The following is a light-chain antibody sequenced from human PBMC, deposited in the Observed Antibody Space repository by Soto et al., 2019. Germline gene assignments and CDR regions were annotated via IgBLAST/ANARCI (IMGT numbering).Light chain of an antibody. CDR2: DAS. V-gene: IGKV3-15*01. CDR3: QQYNNWPPWS. J-gene: IGKJ1*01. CDR1: QSVGLS. Sequence: IVMTQSPATLSVSPGEGATLSCRASQSVGLSLAWYQQKPGQAPRLLISDASTRATGIPARFSGSGSGTEFTLTISSLQSEDVAVYYCQQYNNWPPWSFGQGTKVEIK.